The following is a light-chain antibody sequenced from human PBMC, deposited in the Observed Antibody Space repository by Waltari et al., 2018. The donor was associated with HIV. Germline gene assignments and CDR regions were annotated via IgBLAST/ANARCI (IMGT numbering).Light chain of an antibody. CDR2: DAS. CDR3: QQRGDWPLT. J-gene: IGKJ4*01. CDR1: QSISND. V-gene: IGKV3-11*01. Sequence: EIVLTQSPVTLSLSPGERATLSCRASQSISNDLAWYQQMPCQAPKLLIYDASNRATGIPARFSGSGSGSDFTLTISSLEPEDFAVYYCQQRGDWPLTFGGGTKVEIK.